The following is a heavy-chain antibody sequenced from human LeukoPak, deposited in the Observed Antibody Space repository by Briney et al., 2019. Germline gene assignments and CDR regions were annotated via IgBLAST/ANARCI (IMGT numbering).Heavy chain of an antibody. J-gene: IGHJ4*01. CDR2: IYYSGSA. D-gene: IGHD3-16*01. CDR3: AGGRKGGDY. V-gene: IGHV4-31*03. Sequence: SQTLSLTCSVSGDSVSSAAYYWSWIRQHPGKGLEWIGYIYYSGSAYYNPSPKSRVSISIDTSKNQFSLRLSSVTGADTAVYYCAGGRKGGDYWGHGTLVTVSS. CDR1: GDSVSSAAYY.